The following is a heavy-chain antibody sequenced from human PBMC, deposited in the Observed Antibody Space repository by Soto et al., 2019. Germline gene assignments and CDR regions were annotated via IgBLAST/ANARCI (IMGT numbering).Heavy chain of an antibody. CDR2: ISGSGGST. V-gene: IGHV3-23*01. J-gene: IGHJ4*02. CDR1: GFTFSSYA. Sequence: PGGSLRLSCAASGFTFSSYAMSWVRQAPGKGLEWVSAISGSGGSTYYADSVKGRFTISRDNSKNTLYLQMNSLRAEDTAVYYCAYDTTVVTAGYFAYWAQRTLVPVSS. D-gene: IGHD4-17*01. CDR3: AYDTTVVTAGYFAY.